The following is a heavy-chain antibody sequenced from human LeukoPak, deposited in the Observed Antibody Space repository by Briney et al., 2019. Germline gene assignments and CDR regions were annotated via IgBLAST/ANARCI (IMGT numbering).Heavy chain of an antibody. J-gene: IGHJ6*02. CDR3: ARAGGIAVASNPSYYYYYGMDV. CDR2: INPSGST. CDR1: GGSFSGYY. V-gene: IGHV4-34*01. D-gene: IGHD6-19*01. Sequence: SETLSLTCAVYGGSFSGYYWSWIRQPPGKGLEWIGEINPSGSTNYNPSLKSRVTISVDTSKNQFSLKLSSVTAADTAVYYCARAGGIAVASNPSYYYYYGMDVWGQGTTVTVSS.